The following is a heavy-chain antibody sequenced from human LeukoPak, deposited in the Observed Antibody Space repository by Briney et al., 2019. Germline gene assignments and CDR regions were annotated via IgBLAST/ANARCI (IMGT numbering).Heavy chain of an antibody. V-gene: IGHV3-53*01. CDR2: IYSGSSR. Sequence: GGSLRLSCAASGLTVSSNYMSWVRQAPGKGLEWVSVIYSGSSRVFYADSVKGRFTISRDTSKNTLYLQMNSLRTGDTAVYYCAREXXLGKYFDLWGRGTLVTV. CDR3: AREXXLGKYFDL. CDR1: GLTVSSNY. J-gene: IGHJ2*01. D-gene: IGHD3-16*01.